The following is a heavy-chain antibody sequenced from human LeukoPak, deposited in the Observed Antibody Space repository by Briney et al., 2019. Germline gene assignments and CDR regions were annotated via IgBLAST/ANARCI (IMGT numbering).Heavy chain of an antibody. V-gene: IGHV1-2*02. CDR3: ARSYYDILTGYSLHWFDP. J-gene: IGHJ5*02. CDR2: INPNSGGT. D-gene: IGHD3-9*01. CDR1: GYTSNHNY. Sequence: ASVKVSCKASGYTSNHNYLHWVRQAPGQGLEWMGWINPNSGGTNYAQKFQGRVTMTRDTSISTAYMELSRLRSDDTAVYYCARSYYDILTGYSLHWFDPWGQGTLVTVSS.